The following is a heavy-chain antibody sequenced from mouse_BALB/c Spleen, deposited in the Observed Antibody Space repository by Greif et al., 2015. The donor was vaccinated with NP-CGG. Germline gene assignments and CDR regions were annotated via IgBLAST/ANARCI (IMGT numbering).Heavy chain of an antibody. CDR2: IDPSDSET. J-gene: IGHJ4*01. Sequence: QVQLQQSGAELVKPGAPVKLSCKASGYTFTSYWMNWVKQRPGRGLEWIGRIDPSDSETHYNQKFKDKATLTVDKSSSTAYIQLSSLTSEDSAVYYCATFYYYGSKRDYWGQGTSVTVSS. CDR3: ATFYYYGSKRDY. CDR1: GYTFTSYW. V-gene: IGHV1-69*02. D-gene: IGHD1-1*01.